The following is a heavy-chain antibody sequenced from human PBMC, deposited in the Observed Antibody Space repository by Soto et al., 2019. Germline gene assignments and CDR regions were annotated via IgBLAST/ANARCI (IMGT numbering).Heavy chain of an antibody. CDR1: GFTFSSYT. J-gene: IGHJ5*02. CDR2: ISYDGSNK. Sequence: GGSLRLSCAASGFTFSSYTMNWVRQAPGKGLEWVAVISYDGSNKYYADSVKGRFTISRDNSKNTLYLQMNSLRAEDTAVYYCAKDPRVADTRGWFDPWGQGTLVTVSS. V-gene: IGHV3-30*18. CDR3: AKDPRVADTRGWFDP. D-gene: IGHD2-15*01.